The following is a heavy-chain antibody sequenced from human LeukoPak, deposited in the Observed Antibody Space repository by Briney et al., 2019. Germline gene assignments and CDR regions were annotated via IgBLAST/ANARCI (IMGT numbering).Heavy chain of an antibody. CDR2: SSSSSSYI. CDR1: GFTFSSYS. J-gene: IGHJ4*02. D-gene: IGHD6-6*01. Sequence: RPGGSLRLSCAASGFTFSSYSMNWVRQAPGKGLEWVSSSSSSSSYIYYADSVKGRFTISRDNAKNSLYLQMNSLRAEDTAVYYCARDHGSSSDFDYWGQGTLVTVSS. CDR3: ARDHGSSSDFDY. V-gene: IGHV3-21*01.